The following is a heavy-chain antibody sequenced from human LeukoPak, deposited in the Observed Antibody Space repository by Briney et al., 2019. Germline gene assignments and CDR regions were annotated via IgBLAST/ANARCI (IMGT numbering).Heavy chain of an antibody. Sequence: GGSLRLSCAASGFSFSGYAMHWVRQAPGKGLEFVSAISSGGHDTYYTDSVRGRFTISRDNSKNTLYLQMNSLRAEDTAVYYCATPAPHGSDPSLYYYYMDVWGKGTTVTISS. CDR3: ATPAPHGSDPSLYYYYMDV. D-gene: IGHD3-10*01. CDR2: ISSGGHDT. CDR1: GFSFSGYA. J-gene: IGHJ6*03. V-gene: IGHV3-64*04.